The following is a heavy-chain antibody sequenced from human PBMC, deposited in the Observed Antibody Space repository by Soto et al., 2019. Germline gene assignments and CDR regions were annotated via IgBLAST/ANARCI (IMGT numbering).Heavy chain of an antibody. V-gene: IGHV3-23*01. CDR2: ISGTGVST. J-gene: IGHJ3*02. D-gene: IGHD1-1*01. CDR1: RFTFSNYG. Sequence: EVQVLESGGGLVQPGGSLRLSGAASRFTFSNYGMNWVRQAPGKGLEWVSGISGTGVSTYYADSVRGRFTISRDNSKNTLYLQMNSLRAEDTAVYYCARDHNDWNDYAFDIWGQGTMVTVSS. CDR3: ARDHNDWNDYAFDI.